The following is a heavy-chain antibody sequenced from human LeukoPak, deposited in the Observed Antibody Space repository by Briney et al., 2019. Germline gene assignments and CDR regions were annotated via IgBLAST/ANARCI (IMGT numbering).Heavy chain of an antibody. CDR3: AKEVVVPAAMNYYYYGMDV. Sequence: GGSLRLSCAASGFTLRDYVISWVRQAPGKGLEWVSSISPTGDSTYYAGSVRGRFTLSRDNSKNTLYLQMNSLRAEDTAVYYCAKEVVVPAAMNYYYYGMDVWGQGTTVTVSS. CDR1: GFTLRDYV. CDR2: ISPTGDST. J-gene: IGHJ6*02. V-gene: IGHV3-23*01. D-gene: IGHD2-2*01.